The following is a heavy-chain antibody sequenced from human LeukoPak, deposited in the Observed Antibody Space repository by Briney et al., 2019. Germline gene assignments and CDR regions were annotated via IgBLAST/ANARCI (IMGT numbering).Heavy chain of an antibody. J-gene: IGHJ6*03. CDR1: GGSFSGYY. V-gene: IGHV4-34*01. CDR3: ARRPHTAMVFYYYYYYMDV. CDR2: INHSGST. D-gene: IGHD5-18*01. Sequence: PSETLSLTCAVYGGSFSGYYWSWIRQPPRKGLEWIGEINHSGSTNYNPSLKSRVTISVDTSKNQFSLKLSSVTAADTAVYYCARRPHTAMVFYYYYYYMDVWGKGTTVTVSS.